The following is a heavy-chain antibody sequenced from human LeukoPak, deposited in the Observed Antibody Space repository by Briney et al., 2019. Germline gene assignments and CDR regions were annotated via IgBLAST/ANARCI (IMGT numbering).Heavy chain of an antibody. CDR1: GFTFSSYA. CDR3: ARDVDSSGWY. Sequence: GGSLRLSCAASGFTFSSYAMSWVRQAPGKGLEWVSVIYSGGSTYYADSVKGRFTISRDNSKNTLYLQMNSLRAEDTAVYYCARDVDSSGWYWGQGTLVTVSS. J-gene: IGHJ4*02. V-gene: IGHV3-66*01. D-gene: IGHD6-19*01. CDR2: IYSGGST.